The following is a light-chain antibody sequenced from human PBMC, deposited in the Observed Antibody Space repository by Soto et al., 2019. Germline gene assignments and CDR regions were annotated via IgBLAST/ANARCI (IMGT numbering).Light chain of an antibody. CDR2: EVS. CDR1: SSDVGAYNY. Sequence: QSALTQPASVSGSPGQSITISCTGTSSDVGAYNYVSWYQQQPGKAPKLMIYEVSNRPSGVSSRFSGSKSGNTASLTISGLQAEDEADYYCSSYRSTITYVFGTGTKLTVL. J-gene: IGLJ1*01. V-gene: IGLV2-14*01. CDR3: SSYRSTITYV.